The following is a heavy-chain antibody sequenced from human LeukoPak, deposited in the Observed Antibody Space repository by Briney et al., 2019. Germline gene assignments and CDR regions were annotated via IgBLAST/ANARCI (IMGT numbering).Heavy chain of an antibody. V-gene: IGHV4-34*01. CDR2: INHSGST. CDR1: GGSFSGYY. CDR3: ASRLWFGGIDP. D-gene: IGHD3-10*01. J-gene: IGHJ5*02. Sequence: SETLSLTCAVYGGSFSGYYWSWIRQPPGKGLEWIGEINHSGSTNYNPSLKSRATISVDTSKNQFSLKLSSVTAADTAVYYCASRLWFGGIDPWGQGTLVTVSS.